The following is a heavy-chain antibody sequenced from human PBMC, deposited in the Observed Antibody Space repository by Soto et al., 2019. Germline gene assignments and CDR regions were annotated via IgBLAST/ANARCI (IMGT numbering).Heavy chain of an antibody. D-gene: IGHD6-13*01. Sequence: QVQLQESGPGLVKPSETLSLTCSVSGDSITTYYWSWIRQPPGKRLEYIGSVYMTSTYYNPSLKSRVNMSVDTPKSQLSLKLNSVSAAEKAVSYSGGYRKPPQALGMHSWRQGIVVTGSS. CDR2: VYMTST. CDR3: GGYRKPPQALGMHS. CDR1: GDSITTYY. V-gene: IGHV4-59*03. J-gene: IGHJ4*02.